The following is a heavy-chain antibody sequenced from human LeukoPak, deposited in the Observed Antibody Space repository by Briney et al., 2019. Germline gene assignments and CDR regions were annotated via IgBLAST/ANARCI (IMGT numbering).Heavy chain of an antibody. D-gene: IGHD3-10*01. CDR2: MNPNSGNT. CDR1: GYTFTSYD. CDR3: ARWDDYYGSGSSKYYFDY. V-gene: IGHV1-8*01. J-gene: IGHJ4*02. Sequence: ASVKVSCKASGYTFTSYDINWVRQANGQGLEWMGWMNPNSGNTGYAQKFQGRVTMTRNTSISTAYMELSSLRSEDTAVYYCARWDDYYGSGSSKYYFDYWGQGTLVTVSS.